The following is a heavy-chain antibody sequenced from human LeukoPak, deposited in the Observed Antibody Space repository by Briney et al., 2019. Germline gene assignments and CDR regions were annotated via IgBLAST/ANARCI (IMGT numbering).Heavy chain of an antibody. CDR3: ARGGRYSGSYPYYFDY. J-gene: IGHJ4*02. CDR1: GYTSTSCG. Sequence: ASVKVSCKASGYTSTSCGISWVRQAPGQGLEWMGWISAYNGNTNYAQKLQGRVTMTTDTSTSTAYMELRSLRSDDTAVYYCARGGRYSGSYPYYFDYWGQGTLVTVSS. CDR2: ISAYNGNT. D-gene: IGHD1-26*01. V-gene: IGHV1-18*01.